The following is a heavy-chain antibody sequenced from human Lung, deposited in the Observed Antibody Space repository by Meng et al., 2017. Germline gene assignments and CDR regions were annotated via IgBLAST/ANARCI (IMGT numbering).Heavy chain of an antibody. J-gene: IGHJ4*02. CDR1: GWSFSDYY. CDR2: INHSGST. Sequence: VQLQPWGAVLLKPSVTLPLTCVVSGWSFSDYYWSWTRQPPGKGLEWIGEINHSGSTNYNPSLESRATISVDTSQNNLSLKLSSVTAADSAVYYCARGPTTMAHDFDYWGQGTLVTVSS. D-gene: IGHD4-11*01. CDR3: ARGPTTMAHDFDY. V-gene: IGHV4-34*01.